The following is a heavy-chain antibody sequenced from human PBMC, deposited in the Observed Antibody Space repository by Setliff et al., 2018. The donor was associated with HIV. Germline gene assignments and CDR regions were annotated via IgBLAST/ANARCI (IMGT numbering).Heavy chain of an antibody. D-gene: IGHD5-12*01. V-gene: IGHV1-2*02. J-gene: IGHJ4*02. CDR2: IDPHTGGP. CDR1: GYTLTGHY. CDR3: ARDANYGSSGYDREYFDY. Sequence: RASLKVSCKASGYTLTGHYMHWVRQAPGQGLQWMGWIDPHTGGPQYSQKFLGRVTMTRDTSISTVYMELTSLRSDDTAIYYCARDANYGSSGYDREYFDYWGQGTLVTVSS.